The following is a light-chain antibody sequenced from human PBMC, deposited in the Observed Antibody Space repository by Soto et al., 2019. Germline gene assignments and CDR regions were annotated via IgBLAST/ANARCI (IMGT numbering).Light chain of an antibody. CDR3: QQRRTEEEST. CDR2: DAS. CDR1: QSVSSY. Sequence: EIVLTQSPATLSLSPGERATLSCRASQSVSSYLAWYQQKPGQAPRLLIYDASNRATGIPARFSGSGSGTDFTLTISSLAPEDFAVYYCQQRRTEEESTFGPGTKVDIK. J-gene: IGKJ3*01. V-gene: IGKV3-11*01.